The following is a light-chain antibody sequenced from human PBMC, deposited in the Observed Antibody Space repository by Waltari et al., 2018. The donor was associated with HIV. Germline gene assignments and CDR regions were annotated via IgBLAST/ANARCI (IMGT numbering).Light chain of an antibody. J-gene: IGLJ3*02. V-gene: IGLV3-21*04. CDR1: NIGDKS. CDR2: FCS. Sequence: SDVLTQAPAVSVAPGETATISCEGPNIGDKSVHLYQQKPGQAPILVIPFCSERPSGIPEGFSGSRSGNTATLTISRVEAGDEADYHCQMWNGDSFHPGVFGGGTRLTVL. CDR3: QMWNGDSFHPGV.